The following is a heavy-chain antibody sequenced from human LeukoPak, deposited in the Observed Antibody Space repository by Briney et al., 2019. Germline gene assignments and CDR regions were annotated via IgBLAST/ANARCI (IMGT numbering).Heavy chain of an antibody. CDR3: ARDRLQLQS. J-gene: IGHJ5*02. V-gene: IGHV4-59*01. CDR2: IYYSGST. Sequence: PSETLSLTCTVSGGSISSYYWSWIRQPPGKGLEWIGYIYYSGSTSYNPSLKSRVTISVDTSKKQFSLKLSSVTAADTAVYYCARDRLQLQSWGQGTLVTVSS. CDR1: GGSISSYY. D-gene: IGHD5-24*01.